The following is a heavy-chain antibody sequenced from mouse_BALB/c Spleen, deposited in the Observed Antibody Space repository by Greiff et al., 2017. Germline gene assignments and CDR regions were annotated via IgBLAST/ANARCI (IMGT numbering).Heavy chain of an antibody. CDR3: ARDGSSSRFAY. CDR1: GYSFTSYW. Sequence: QVQLQQSGPQLVRPGASVKISCKASGYSFTSYWMHWVKQRPGQGLEWIGMIDPSDSETRLNQKFKDKATLTVDKSSSTAYMQLSSPTSEDSAVYYCARDGSSSRFAYWGQGTLVTVSA. CDR2: IDPSDSET. V-gene: IGHV1S127*01. D-gene: IGHD1-1*01. J-gene: IGHJ3*01.